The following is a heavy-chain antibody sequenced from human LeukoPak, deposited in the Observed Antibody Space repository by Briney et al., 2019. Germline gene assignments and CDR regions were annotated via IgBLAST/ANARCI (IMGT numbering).Heavy chain of an antibody. CDR3: ARDTRDREAAASRGYYFDC. V-gene: IGHV3-74*01. J-gene: IGHJ4*02. Sequence: GGSLRLSCAASGFTFSTYWMHWVRQAPGKGLVCVSRITGDGSATIYAGGSGTTYADSVKGRFTISRDNAKNTLYLQMNSLRAEDTALYYCARDTRDREAAASRGYYFDCWGQGTLVSVSS. CDR1: GFTFSTYW. D-gene: IGHD6-13*01. CDR2: ITGDGSATIYAGGSGT.